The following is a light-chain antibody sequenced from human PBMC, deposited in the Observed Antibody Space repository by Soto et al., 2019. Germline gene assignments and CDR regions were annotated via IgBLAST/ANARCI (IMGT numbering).Light chain of an antibody. Sequence: PGERATLSCRASQSVSSNSLAWFQQKPGQAPRLLIFGASSRATGIPDRFSGSGSGTDFTLTISRLEPEDFAVYYCQHYGTSPRTFGQGTKVEIK. CDR2: GAS. J-gene: IGKJ1*01. V-gene: IGKV3-20*01. CDR3: QHYGTSPRT. CDR1: QSVSSNS.